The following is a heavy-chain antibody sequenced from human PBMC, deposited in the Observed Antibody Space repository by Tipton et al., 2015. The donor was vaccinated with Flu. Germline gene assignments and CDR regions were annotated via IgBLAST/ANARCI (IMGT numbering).Heavy chain of an antibody. V-gene: IGHV4-34*01. D-gene: IGHD1-1*01. CDR2: INHSGST. Sequence: TLSLTCAVYGGSFSGYYWSWIRQPPGKGLEWIGEINHSGSTNYNPSLKSRVTISVDTSKNQFSLKLSSVTAADTAVYYCASLDNNWNDGAPQVADYWGQGTLVTVSS. CDR1: GGSFSGYY. J-gene: IGHJ4*02. CDR3: ASLDNNWNDGAPQVADY.